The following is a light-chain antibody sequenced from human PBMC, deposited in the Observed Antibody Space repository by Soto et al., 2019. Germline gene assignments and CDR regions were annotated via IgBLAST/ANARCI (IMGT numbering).Light chain of an antibody. CDR3: LQHNSYPYS. J-gene: IGKJ2*01. Sequence: DIQMTQSPSSLSASVGDRVTITCRASQDIRNDLGWHQQKPGKAPKRLIYAASSFQSGVPSRFSGCRSGTEFTLTINGLLPEDFVKYDCLQHNSYPYSLGQGTKLEIK. CDR1: QDIRND. V-gene: IGKV1-17*01. CDR2: AAS.